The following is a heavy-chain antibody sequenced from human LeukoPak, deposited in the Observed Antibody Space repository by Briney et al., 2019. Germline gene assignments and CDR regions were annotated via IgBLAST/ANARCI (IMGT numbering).Heavy chain of an antibody. D-gene: IGHD6-13*01. CDR3: ARVRTIAAAGLNWFDP. CDR2: MNPNSGNT. CDR1: GYTFTSYD. J-gene: IGHJ5*02. Sequence: ASVKVSCKASGYTFTSYDINWVRQATGQGLEWMGWMNPNSGNTGYAQKFQGRVTMTRNTSISTAYMELSSLRSEDTAVYYCARVRTIAAAGLNWFDPWGQGTLVTVSS. V-gene: IGHV1-8*01.